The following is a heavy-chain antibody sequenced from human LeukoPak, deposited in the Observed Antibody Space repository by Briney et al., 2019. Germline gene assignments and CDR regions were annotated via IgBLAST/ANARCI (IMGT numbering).Heavy chain of an antibody. Sequence: SGGSLRLSCAASGFTVSSNYMSWVRQAPGKGLEWVSVIYSGGSTYYADSVKGRFTISRGNSKNTLYLQMNSLRAEDTAVYYCASLGYSYGFSYFDYWGQGTLVTVSS. J-gene: IGHJ4*02. V-gene: IGHV3-66*01. CDR3: ASLGYSYGFSYFDY. CDR2: IYSGGST. CDR1: GFTVSSNY. D-gene: IGHD5-18*01.